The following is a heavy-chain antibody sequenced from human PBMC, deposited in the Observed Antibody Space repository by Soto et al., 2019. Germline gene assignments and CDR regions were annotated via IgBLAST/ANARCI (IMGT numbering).Heavy chain of an antibody. CDR3: ASLLAARSYYGMDV. V-gene: IGHV3-48*02. CDR2: ISSSSSTI. Sequence: GGSLRLSCAASGSTFSSYSMNWVRQAPGKGLEWVSYISSSSSTIYYADSVKGRFTISRDNAKNSLYLQMNSLRDEDTAVYYCASLLAARSYYGMDVWGQGTTVTVSS. D-gene: IGHD6-6*01. CDR1: GSTFSSYS. J-gene: IGHJ6*02.